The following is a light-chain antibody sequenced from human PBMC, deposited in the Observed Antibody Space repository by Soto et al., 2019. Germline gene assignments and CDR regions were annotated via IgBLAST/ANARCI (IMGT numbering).Light chain of an antibody. CDR3: QQYESFPRT. Sequence: DIQMTQSPSTLSASVGDRVTITCRASQSINNWFAWYQQKPRKAPKRFIFKASTLEIGVPSRVSGSGSGTEFTLSISSLQPDDFATYFCQQYESFPRTFGQGTKVEI. CDR2: KAS. V-gene: IGKV1-5*03. J-gene: IGKJ1*01. CDR1: QSINNW.